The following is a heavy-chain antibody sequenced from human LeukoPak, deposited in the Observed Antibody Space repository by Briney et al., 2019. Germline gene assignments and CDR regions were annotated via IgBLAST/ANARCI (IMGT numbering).Heavy chain of an antibody. Sequence: GGSLRLSCAASGFTFSSYAMSWVRQAPGKGLEWVSAISGSGGSTYYADSVKGQFTISRDNSKNTLYLQMNSLRAEDTAVYYCAKDLLGSSAPRYYYYYGMDVWGQGTTVTVSS. D-gene: IGHD6-19*01. V-gene: IGHV3-23*01. J-gene: IGHJ6*02. CDR1: GFTFSSYA. CDR3: AKDLLGSSAPRYYYYYGMDV. CDR2: ISGSGGST.